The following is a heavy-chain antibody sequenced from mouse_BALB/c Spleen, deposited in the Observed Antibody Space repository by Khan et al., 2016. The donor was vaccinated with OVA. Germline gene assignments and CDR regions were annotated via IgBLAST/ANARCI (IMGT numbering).Heavy chain of an antibody. CDR2: ISTYYGDS. D-gene: IGHD2-1*01. V-gene: IGHV1S137*01. CDR3: ARGSGNYRFAY. CDR1: GYIFTDFS. Sequence: QVQLKQSGAELVRPGVSVKISCKGSGYIFTDFSMHWVKRSHAKSLEWIGVISTYYGDSIYNQNFKDKATLTVEKSSSTAYMELARLTSEDSAIYYSARGSGNYRFAYRGQGTRVTVSA. J-gene: IGHJ3*01.